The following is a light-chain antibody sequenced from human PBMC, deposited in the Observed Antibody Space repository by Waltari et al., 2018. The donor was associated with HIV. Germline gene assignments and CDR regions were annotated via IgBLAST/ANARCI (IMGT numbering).Light chain of an antibody. CDR3: QQYNSYTWT. CDR2: KAS. J-gene: IGKJ1*01. Sequence: DIQMTQSPSTLSASVGDRVTITCRASQSINSWLAWYQQKPGKDPKLLIYKASSLESWVPSRFSGSGSGTEFTLTISSLQPDDFATYYCQQYNSYTWTFGQGTKVEI. V-gene: IGKV1-5*03. CDR1: QSINSW.